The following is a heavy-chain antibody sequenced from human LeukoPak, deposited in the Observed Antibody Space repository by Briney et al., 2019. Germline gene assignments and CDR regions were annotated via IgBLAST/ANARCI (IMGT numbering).Heavy chain of an antibody. Sequence: GGSLRLSCAASGFSFNTYAMHWVRQAPGKGLEYVSAISSNGDSTYYANSVKGRFTISRDNSKKTLFLQLGSLRAEGMAVYYCAGGSDGDTYNDYFDAWGQGTLVTVSS. D-gene: IGHD3-22*01. CDR3: AGGSDGDTYNDYFDA. CDR2: ISSNGDST. V-gene: IGHV3-64*01. J-gene: IGHJ4*02. CDR1: GFSFNTYA.